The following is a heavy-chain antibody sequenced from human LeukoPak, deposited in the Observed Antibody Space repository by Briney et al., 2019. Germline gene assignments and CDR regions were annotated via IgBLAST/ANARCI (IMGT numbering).Heavy chain of an antibody. CDR3: ASALEYSSSADAFDI. CDR2: IYHSGST. V-gene: IGHV4-59*12. D-gene: IGHD6-6*01. Sequence: SETLSLTCTVSGGSISNYYWSWIRQPPGKGLEWIGYIYHSGSTYYNPSLKSRVTISVDRSKSQFSLKLSSVTAADTAVYYCASALEYSSSADAFDIWGQGTMVTVSS. J-gene: IGHJ3*02. CDR1: GGSISNYY.